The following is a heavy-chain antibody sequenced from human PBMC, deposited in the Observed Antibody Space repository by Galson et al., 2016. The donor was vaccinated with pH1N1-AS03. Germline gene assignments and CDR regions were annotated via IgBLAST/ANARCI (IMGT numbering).Heavy chain of an antibody. CDR2: ITPKDDDT. D-gene: IGHD2-21*01. CDR3: ARDGGGIIDDALDT. V-gene: IGHV1-2*02. J-gene: IGHJ3*02. Sequence: SVKVSCKASGYNFRDYYIHWVRQAPGQGLEWMGWITPKDDDTNYAPKFQGRVTMTRDLSTSSACLELKRLTSDDTAVYFCARDGGGIIDDALDTWGQGTLVTVSS. CDR1: GYNFRDYY.